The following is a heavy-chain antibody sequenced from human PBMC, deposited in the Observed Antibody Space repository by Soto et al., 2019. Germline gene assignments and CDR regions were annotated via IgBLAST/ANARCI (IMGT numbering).Heavy chain of an antibody. CDR1: GFTFSSYA. J-gene: IGHJ4*02. D-gene: IGHD3-3*01. CDR3: AKDFSFMYYDFWSGYPNFDY. Sequence: GGSLRLSCAASGFTFSSYAMSWVHQAPGKGLEWVSAISGSGGSTYYADSVKGRFTISRDNSKNTLYLQMNSLRAEDTAVYYCAKDFSFMYYDFWSGYPNFDYWGQGTLVTVSS. V-gene: IGHV3-23*01. CDR2: ISGSGGST.